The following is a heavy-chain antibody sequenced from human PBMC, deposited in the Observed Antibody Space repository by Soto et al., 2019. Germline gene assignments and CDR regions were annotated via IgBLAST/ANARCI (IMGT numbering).Heavy chain of an antibody. CDR2: VFSSGIP. D-gene: IGHD2-15*01. V-gene: IGHV4-59*01. Sequence: SETLSLTCTVSGGPISSYSWGWIRQPPGKTLEWLGYVFSSGIPTYSPSLKSRVTISVDKSKNQFSLKLSSVTAADTAVYYCARDPLHDGYCSGSSCSEVDYWGQGTLVTVSS. CDR3: ARDPLHDGYCSGSSCSEVDY. CDR1: GGPISSYS. J-gene: IGHJ4*02.